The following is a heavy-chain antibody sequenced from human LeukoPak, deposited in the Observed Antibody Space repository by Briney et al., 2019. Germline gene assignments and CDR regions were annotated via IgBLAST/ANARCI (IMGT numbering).Heavy chain of an antibody. V-gene: IGHV1-18*01. CDR2: MRAYNGNT. CDR3: ARDRRYSSSWYVRLYYYYYGMDV. CDR1: GYTFTSYG. Sequence: ASVKVSCKASGYTFTSYGISWVRQAPGQGLEWMGWMRAYNGNTNYAQKLQGRVTMTTDTSTSTAYMELRSLRSDDTAVYYCARDRRYSSSWYVRLYYYYYGMDVWGQGTTVTVSS. D-gene: IGHD6-13*01. J-gene: IGHJ6*02.